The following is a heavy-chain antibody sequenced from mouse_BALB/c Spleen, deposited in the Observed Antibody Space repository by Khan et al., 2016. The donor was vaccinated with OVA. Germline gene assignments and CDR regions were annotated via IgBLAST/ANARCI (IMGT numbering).Heavy chain of an antibody. CDR2: VNPNNGDT. CDR1: GYSFTVYY. V-gene: IGHV1-26*01. J-gene: IGHJ3*01. Sequence: EVQLKESGPDLVKPGASVKISCKASGYSFTVYYMTWVKQSHGKSPEWIGRVNPNNGDTTYNQNFKGKAILTVDKSSNTAYMELRSLTSEDSAVFYCARGYEFFPYWGQGTLVTVSA. D-gene: IGHD2-12*01. CDR3: ARGYEFFPY.